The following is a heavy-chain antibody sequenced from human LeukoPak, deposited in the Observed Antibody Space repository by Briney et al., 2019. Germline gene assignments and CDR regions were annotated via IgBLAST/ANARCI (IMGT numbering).Heavy chain of an antibody. CDR2: IIPLFGTA. CDR3: ARDSSEFRSLIPH. D-gene: IGHD2-21*01. V-gene: IGHV1-69*13. Sequence: ASVKVSCKASGGTFSNYAISWVRQAPGQGPEWMGGIIPLFGTANYAQKFQGRVTITADESTSTAYVELSSLRSEDTAVYYCARDSSEFRSLIPHWGQGTLVTVSS. CDR1: GGTFSNYA. J-gene: IGHJ1*01.